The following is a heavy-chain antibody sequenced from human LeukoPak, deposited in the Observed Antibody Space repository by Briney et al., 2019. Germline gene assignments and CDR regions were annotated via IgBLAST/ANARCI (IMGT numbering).Heavy chain of an antibody. V-gene: IGHV4-31*03. CDR1: GGSISSGGYY. D-gene: IGHD1-26*01. J-gene: IGHJ1*01. CDR2: IYYSGST. Sequence: PSETLSLTCTVSGGSISSGGYYWSWIRQPPGKGLEWIGYIYYSGSTYYNPSLKSRVTISVDTSKNQFSLKLSSVTAADTAVYYCARVRGGSRDFQHWGQGTLVTVSS. CDR3: ARVRGGSRDFQH.